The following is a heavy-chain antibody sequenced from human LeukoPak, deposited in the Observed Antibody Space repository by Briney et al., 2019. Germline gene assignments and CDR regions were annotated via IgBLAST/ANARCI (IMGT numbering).Heavy chain of an antibody. CDR3: AREESGYSSSWYAGMIAFDI. V-gene: IGHV1-2*02. D-gene: IGHD6-13*01. CDR2: INPNSGGT. Sequence: ASVKVSCKASGYTFTGYYMHWVRQAPGQGLEWMGWINPNSGGTNYAQKFQGRVTMTRDTSISTAYMELSRLRSDDTAVYYCAREESGYSSSWYAGMIAFDIWGQGTMVTVPS. CDR1: GYTFTGYY. J-gene: IGHJ3*02.